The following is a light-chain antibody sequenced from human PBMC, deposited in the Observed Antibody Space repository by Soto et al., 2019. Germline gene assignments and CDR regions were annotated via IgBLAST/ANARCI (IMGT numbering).Light chain of an antibody. CDR1: QSISSN. J-gene: IGKJ1*01. Sequence: MTQSPSTLSASVGDRVTITCRASQSISSNLAWYQQKPGQAPRLLIYGASTRATGIPARFSGSGSGTEFTLTISSLQSEDFAVYYCQQYNNWPKTFGQGTKVEIK. CDR2: GAS. CDR3: QQYNNWPKT. V-gene: IGKV3-15*01.